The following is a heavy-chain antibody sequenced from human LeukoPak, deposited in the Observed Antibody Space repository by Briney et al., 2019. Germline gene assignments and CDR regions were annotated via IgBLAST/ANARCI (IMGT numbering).Heavy chain of an antibody. Sequence: GGSLRLSCAASGFTFTTYAMSWVRQAPGKGLEWVSAFSATDGSAQYAESVEGRFTISRDNSKNTLFLQMNSLGAENTAVYYCARAKIAAAGTGAFDVWGQGTLVTVSS. CDR3: ARAKIAAAGTGAFDV. CDR1: GFTFTTYA. D-gene: IGHD6-13*01. V-gene: IGHV3-23*01. J-gene: IGHJ3*01. CDR2: FSATDGSA.